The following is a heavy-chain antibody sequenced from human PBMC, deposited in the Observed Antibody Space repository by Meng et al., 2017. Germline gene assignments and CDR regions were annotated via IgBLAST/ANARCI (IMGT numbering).Heavy chain of an antibody. CDR3: AKRSITGTTPNYYYGMDV. J-gene: IGHJ6*02. Sequence: SVKVSCKASGGTFSSYAISWVRQAPGQGLEWMGGIIPIFGTANYAQKFQGRVTITADKSTSTAYMELNSLRAEDTAVYYCAKRSITGTTPNYYYGMDVWGQGTTVTVSS. CDR1: GGTFSSYA. CDR2: IIPIFGTA. D-gene: IGHD1-20*01. V-gene: IGHV1-69*06.